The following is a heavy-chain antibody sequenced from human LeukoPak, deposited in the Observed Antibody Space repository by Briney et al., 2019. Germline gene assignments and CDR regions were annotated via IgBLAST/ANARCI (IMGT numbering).Heavy chain of an antibody. D-gene: IGHD6-13*01. CDR1: GGSISSYY. CDR2: IYYSGGT. V-gene: IGHV4-59*01. Sequence: SETLSLTCTVSGGSISSYYWSWIRQPPGKGLEWIGYIYYSGGTNYNPSLKSRVTISVDTSKNQFSLKLSSVTAADTAVYYCARVQQQLDLLPDYWGQGTLVTVSS. J-gene: IGHJ4*02. CDR3: ARVQQQLDLLPDY.